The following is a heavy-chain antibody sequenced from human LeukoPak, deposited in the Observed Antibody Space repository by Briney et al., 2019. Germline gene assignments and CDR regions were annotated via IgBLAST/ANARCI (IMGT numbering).Heavy chain of an antibody. CDR2: ISSSGSTI. D-gene: IGHD3-22*01. V-gene: IGHV3-48*03. J-gene: IGHJ4*02. CDR1: GFTLSSYE. Sequence: GGSLRLSCAAPGFTLSSYEMNGVRQAPGKGLEWVSYISSSGSTIYYADSVKGGCTISRDNSKNTLYLQMNSLRAGDTAVYYCARAIFQENSSGYYTLGYWGRATLVTVSS. CDR3: ARAIFQENSSGYYTLGY.